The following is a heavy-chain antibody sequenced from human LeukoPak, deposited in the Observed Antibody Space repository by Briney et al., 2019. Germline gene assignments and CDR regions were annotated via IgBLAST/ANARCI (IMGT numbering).Heavy chain of an antibody. CDR3: ARDPSQGWFGEFSPEYNWFDP. D-gene: IGHD3-10*01. CDR1: GFTYSSYW. V-gene: IGHV3-7*01. J-gene: IGHJ5*02. CDR2: IRPDGSEK. Sequence: GGSLRLSCAASGFTYSSYWMSWVRQAPGKGLEWVANIRPDGSEKYYVDSVKGRFTISRDNAKNSLYLQMNSLRAGDTAVYYCARDPSQGWFGEFSPEYNWFDPWGQGTLVTVSS.